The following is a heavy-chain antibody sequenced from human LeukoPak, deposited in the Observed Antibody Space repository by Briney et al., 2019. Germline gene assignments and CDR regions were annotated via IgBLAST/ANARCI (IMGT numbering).Heavy chain of an antibody. D-gene: IGHD6-13*01. J-gene: IGHJ5*02. CDR3: ARDLGAGSSWPYNWFDP. Sequence: ASVKVSCKASGYTFTGYYMHWVRQAPGQGLEWMGWINPNSGGTNYAQKFQGWVSMTRDTSISTAYMELSRLRSDDTAVYYCARDLGAGSSWPYNWFDPWGQGTPVTVSS. CDR2: INPNSGGT. V-gene: IGHV1-2*04. CDR1: GYTFTGYY.